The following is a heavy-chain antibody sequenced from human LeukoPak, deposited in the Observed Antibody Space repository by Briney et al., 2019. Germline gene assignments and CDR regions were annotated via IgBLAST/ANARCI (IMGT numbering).Heavy chain of an antibody. CDR2: IYYSGST. J-gene: IGHJ5*02. V-gene: IGHV4-30-4*08. CDR3: ARNIIWFGELNWFDP. Sequence: SETLSLTCTVSGGSTSSSSYYWGWIRQPPGKGLEWIGYIYYSGSTYYNPSLKSRVTISVDTSKNQFSLKLSSVTAADTAVYYCARNIIWFGELNWFDPWGQGTLVTVSS. CDR1: GGSTSSSSYY. D-gene: IGHD3-10*01.